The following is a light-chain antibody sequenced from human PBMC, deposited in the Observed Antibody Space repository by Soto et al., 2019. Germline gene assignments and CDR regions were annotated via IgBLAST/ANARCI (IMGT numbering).Light chain of an antibody. Sequence: EIVMTQSPATLSVSPGERATLSCRASQSVSSNLAWYQQKPGQAPRLLIYGASTRATVIPAGFSGSGSGTEFTLTISSLQSEDFAVYYCQQLRTFGPGTKVDIK. J-gene: IGKJ3*01. CDR3: QQLRT. V-gene: IGKV3-15*01. CDR2: GAS. CDR1: QSVSSN.